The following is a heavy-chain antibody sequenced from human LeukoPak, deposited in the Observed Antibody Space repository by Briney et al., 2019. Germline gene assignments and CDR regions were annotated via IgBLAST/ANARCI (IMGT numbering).Heavy chain of an antibody. V-gene: IGHV4-59*01. Sequence: SETLSLTCTVSGGSISSYYWSWIRQPPGKGLEWIGYIYYSGSTNYNPSLKSRVTISVDTSKNQFSLKLSSVTAADTAVYYCAGESRSWYYFDYRGQGTLVTVSS. J-gene: IGHJ4*02. D-gene: IGHD6-13*01. CDR3: AGESRSWYYFDY. CDR1: GGSISSYY. CDR2: IYYSGST.